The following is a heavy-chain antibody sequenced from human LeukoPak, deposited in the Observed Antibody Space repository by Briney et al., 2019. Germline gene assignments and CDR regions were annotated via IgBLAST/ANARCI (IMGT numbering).Heavy chain of an antibody. CDR3: ARIWSGYPTKFDP. D-gene: IGHD3-3*01. J-gene: IGHJ5*02. V-gene: IGHV4-59*01. Sequence: PSETLSLTCTVSGGSISSYYWSWIRQPPGKGLEWIGYIYYSGSTNYNPSLKSRVTISVDTSKNQFSLKLSSVTAADTAVYYCARIWSGYPTKFDPWAREPWSPSPQ. CDR1: GGSISSYY. CDR2: IYYSGST.